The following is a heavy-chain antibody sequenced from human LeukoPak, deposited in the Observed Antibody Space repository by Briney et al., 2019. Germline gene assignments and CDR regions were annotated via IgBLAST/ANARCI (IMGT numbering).Heavy chain of an antibody. V-gene: IGHV1-2*02. CDR3: ARPPTQYNWNYAVNWFDP. D-gene: IGHD1-7*01. CDR1: GYTFTDYY. Sequence: ASVKVSCKASGYTFTDYYIHWVRQAPGQALEWMGWVNPNSGGTNYAQKFQGRVTVTRDTSISTVYMELSRLRSDDTAVYYCARPPTQYNWNYAVNWFDPWGQGTLVTVSS. CDR2: VNPNSGGT. J-gene: IGHJ5*02.